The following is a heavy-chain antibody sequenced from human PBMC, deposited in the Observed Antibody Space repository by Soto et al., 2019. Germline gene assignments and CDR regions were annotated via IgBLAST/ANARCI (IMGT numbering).Heavy chain of an antibody. CDR2: LYWDDDT. CDR1: GFPLSTTRVG. Sequence: QITLKESGPTLVKPTQPLTLTCTFSGFPLSTTRVGVGWIRQPPGKALEWLALLYWDDDTRYSPYLKSRLTITKDTSKNQVVPTMTQMDPMDTATYFCAHTLVAGLGYYFDYWGQGTLVTVSS. V-gene: IGHV2-5*02. D-gene: IGHD6-19*01. CDR3: AHTLVAGLGYYFDY. J-gene: IGHJ4*02.